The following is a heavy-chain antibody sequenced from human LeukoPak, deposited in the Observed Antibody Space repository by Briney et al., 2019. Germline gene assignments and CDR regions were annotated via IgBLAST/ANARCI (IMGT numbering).Heavy chain of an antibody. J-gene: IGHJ4*02. V-gene: IGHV1-24*01. CDR1: GYTLTELS. D-gene: IGHD3-10*02. CDR3: ATSGMFERYFDY. Sequence: LGASVKVSCKVSGYTLTELSMHWVRQAPGKGLEWMGGFDPEDGETIYAQKFQGRVTMTEDTSTDTAYMELSSLRSEDTAVYYCATSGMFERYFDYWGQGTLVTVSS. CDR2: FDPEDGET.